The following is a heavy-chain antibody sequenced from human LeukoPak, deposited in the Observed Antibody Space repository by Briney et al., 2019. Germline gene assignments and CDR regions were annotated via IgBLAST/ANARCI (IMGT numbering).Heavy chain of an antibody. Sequence: ASVKVSCKASGYTFTGYYMHWVRQAPGQGLEWMGWINPNSGGTNYAQKFQGRVTMTRDTSISTAYMELSRLRSDDTAVYYCARDRDTDGGHSGYDFRYWGQGTLVTVSS. CDR2: INPNSGGT. J-gene: IGHJ4*02. CDR3: ARDRDTDGGHSGYDFRY. CDR1: GYTFTGYY. V-gene: IGHV1-2*02. D-gene: IGHD5-12*01.